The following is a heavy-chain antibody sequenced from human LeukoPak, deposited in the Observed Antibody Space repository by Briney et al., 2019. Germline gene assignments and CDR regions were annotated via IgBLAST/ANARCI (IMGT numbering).Heavy chain of an antibody. CDR1: GFTFSSYA. J-gene: IGHJ5*02. CDR2: ISGSGGST. Sequence: PGGSLRLSCAASGFTFSSYAMSWVRQAPGKGLEWVSAISGSGGSTYYADSAKGRFTISRDNSKNTLYLQMNSLRAEDTAVYYCAKDSLGSSSKNWFDPWGQGTLVTVSS. CDR3: AKDSLGSSSKNWFDP. D-gene: IGHD6-13*01. V-gene: IGHV3-23*01.